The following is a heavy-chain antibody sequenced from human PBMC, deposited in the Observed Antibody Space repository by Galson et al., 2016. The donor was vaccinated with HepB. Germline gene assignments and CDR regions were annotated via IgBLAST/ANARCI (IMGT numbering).Heavy chain of an antibody. CDR1: RDSFGSFA. CDR3: ARGPGTDYYGSGTYSTFDS. V-gene: IGHV1-69*13. Sequence: SVKVSCKATRDSFGSFAFSWVRQAPGQGLEWVGGIIPRFGIPKSAPRFRDRLTITADESSNTVFMELSSLRFDDTALYYCARGPGTDYYGSGTYSTFDSWVLGTVVSVSS. J-gene: IGHJ4*01. D-gene: IGHD3-10*01. CDR2: IIPRFGIP.